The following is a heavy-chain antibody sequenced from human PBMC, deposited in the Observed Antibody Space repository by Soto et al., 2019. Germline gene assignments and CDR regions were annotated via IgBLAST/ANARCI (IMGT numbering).Heavy chain of an antibody. CDR3: ARLDCISTSCYYYYGMDV. CDR2: IYPGDSDT. D-gene: IGHD2-2*01. CDR1: GYSFTSYW. J-gene: IGHJ6*02. Sequence: GESLKISCKGSGYSFTSYWIGWVRQMPGKGLEWMGIIYPGDSDTRYSPSFQGQVTISADKSISTAYLQWSSLKASDTAMYYFARLDCISTSCYYYYGMDVWGQGTTVTVSS. V-gene: IGHV5-51*01.